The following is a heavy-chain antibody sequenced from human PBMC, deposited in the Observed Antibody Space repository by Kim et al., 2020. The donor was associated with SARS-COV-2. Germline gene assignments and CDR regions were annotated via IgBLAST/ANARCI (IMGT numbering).Heavy chain of an antibody. CDR1: GYSISRGYY. D-gene: IGHD1-26*01. V-gene: IGHV4-38-2*02. Sequence: SETLSLTCSVSGYSISRGYYWGWIRQPPGKGLEWLGSIDSGSTYYNPSLKSRVTVSIDTSKNQFSLRVSSVTAADTAVYYCGRDSGSFSIRYYFDYWGQGTLVTVSS. J-gene: IGHJ4*02. CDR3: GRDSGSFSIRYYFDY. CDR2: IDSGST.